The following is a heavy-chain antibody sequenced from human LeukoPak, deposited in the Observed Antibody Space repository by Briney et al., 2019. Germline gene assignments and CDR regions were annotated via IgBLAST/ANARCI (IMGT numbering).Heavy chain of an antibody. J-gene: IGHJ3*02. D-gene: IGHD3-16*01. CDR1: GGSISSGGYY. V-gene: IGHV4-31*03. CDR3: ARPYDRGAFDI. CDR2: LYYSGST. Sequence: SSETLSLTRTVSGGSISSGGYYWSWIRQHPGKGLEWIGYLYYSGSTYYNPSLKSRVTISVDTSKNQFSLKLSSVTAADTAVYYCARPYDRGAFDIWGQGTMVTVSS.